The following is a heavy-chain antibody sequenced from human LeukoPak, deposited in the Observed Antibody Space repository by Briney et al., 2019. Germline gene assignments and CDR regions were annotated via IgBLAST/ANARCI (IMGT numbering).Heavy chain of an antibody. CDR1: GDSISSSNYY. J-gene: IGHJ5*02. V-gene: IGHV4-39*01. CDR3: ARRGASGWYNWFDP. CDR2: IYYSGST. Sequence: SETLSLTCTVSGDSISSSNYYWGSIRQPPGKGLEWIGSIYYSGSTYYNPSLKSRVTISVDTSKNQFSLKLTSVTAADTAVYYCARRGASGWYNWFDPWGQGTLVTVSS. D-gene: IGHD6-19*01.